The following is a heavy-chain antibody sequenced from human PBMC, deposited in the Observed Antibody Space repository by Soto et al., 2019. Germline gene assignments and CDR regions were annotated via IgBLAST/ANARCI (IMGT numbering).Heavy chain of an antibody. CDR1: GFTFDDDA. Sequence: DVQLVESGGGLVQPGRSLRLSCAASGFTFDDDAMHWVRQAPGKGLEWVSGISWNSGSIGYADSVKGRFTISRDNAKNSLYLQMNSLRAEDTALYYCAKARPRGLRGYLDYFYFDYCGQGTLVTVSS. CDR3: AKARPRGLRGYLDYFYFDY. CDR2: ISWNSGSI. V-gene: IGHV3-9*01. D-gene: IGHD3-10*01. J-gene: IGHJ4*02.